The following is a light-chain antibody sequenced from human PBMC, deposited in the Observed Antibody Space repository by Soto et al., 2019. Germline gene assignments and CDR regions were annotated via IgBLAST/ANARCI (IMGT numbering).Light chain of an antibody. CDR3: QQSYSTPWT. J-gene: IGKJ1*01. V-gene: IGKV1-39*01. Sequence: DIQMTQSPSSLSASVGDRVTITCRASQTISTYLNWYQQKPGKAPKFLIYAASNLQSGVPSRFSGSGSGTDFNLSISSLQPEDFATYYCQQSYSTPWTFGQGTKVEIK. CDR2: AAS. CDR1: QTISTY.